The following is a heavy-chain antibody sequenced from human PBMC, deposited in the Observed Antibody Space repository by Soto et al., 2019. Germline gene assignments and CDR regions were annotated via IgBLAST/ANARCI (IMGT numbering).Heavy chain of an antibody. Sequence: QVQLVQSGAEVKKPGASVKGSCKASGYTFTSYGISWVRQAPGQGLEWMGWISAYNGNKNYAQKLQGRDTMTTDTSTSTAYMELRSMRSDDTTVYYCARITVTYHGEHYAMDVWGQGTTVTVSS. J-gene: IGHJ6*02. V-gene: IGHV1-18*01. CDR3: ARITVTYHGEHYAMDV. CDR2: ISAYNGNK. D-gene: IGHD4-4*01. CDR1: GYTFTSYG.